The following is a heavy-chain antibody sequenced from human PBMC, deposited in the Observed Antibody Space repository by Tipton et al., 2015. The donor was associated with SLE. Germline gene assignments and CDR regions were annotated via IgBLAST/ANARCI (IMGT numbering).Heavy chain of an antibody. CDR2: IRYDGSNK. V-gene: IGHV3-30*02. J-gene: IGHJ4*02. CDR3: ARGASTVVTGFDY. D-gene: IGHD4-23*01. CDR1: GFTFSSYG. Sequence: SLRLSCAASGFTFSSYGMHWVRQAPGKGLEWVAFIRYDGSNKYYADSVKGRFTISRDNSKNTLYLQMNSLRAEDTAVYYCARGASTVVTGFDYWGQGTLVTVSS.